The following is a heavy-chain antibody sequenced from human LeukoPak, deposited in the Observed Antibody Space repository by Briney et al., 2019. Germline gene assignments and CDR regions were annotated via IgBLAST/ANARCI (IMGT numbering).Heavy chain of an antibody. J-gene: IGHJ3*02. V-gene: IGHV1-69*04. CDR3: ASPGPRRDHDAFDI. Sequence: SVKVSCKASGYTFTSYAISWVRQAPGQGLEWMGRIIPILGIANYAQKFQGRVTITADKSTSTAYMELSSLRSEDTAVYYCASPGPRRDHDAFDIWGQGTMVTVSS. D-gene: IGHD1-14*01. CDR1: GYTFTSYA. CDR2: IIPILGIA.